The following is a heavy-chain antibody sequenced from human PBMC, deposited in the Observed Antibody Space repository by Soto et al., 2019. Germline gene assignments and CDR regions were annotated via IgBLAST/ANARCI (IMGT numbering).Heavy chain of an antibody. Sequence: EVQLVESGGGLVQPGGSLKLSCAVSGFTFSGSAMHWVRQASGKGLEWVGRIRSKSNSYATAYAASVKGRFTISRDDSKNTAYLQMTSLKPEDTAVYYCTRGYGAYVRDYWGQGTLVTVSS. CDR1: GFTFSGSA. D-gene: IGHD4-17*01. CDR3: TRGYGAYVRDY. J-gene: IGHJ4*02. CDR2: IRSKSNSYAT. V-gene: IGHV3-73*01.